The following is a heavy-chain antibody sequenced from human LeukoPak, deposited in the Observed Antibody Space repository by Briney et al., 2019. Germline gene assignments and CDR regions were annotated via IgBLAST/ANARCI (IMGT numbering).Heavy chain of an antibody. J-gene: IGHJ3*02. CDR1: GFTFSSYA. Sequence: PGGSLRLSCAASGFTFSSYAMSCVRPAPGKGLAWVSAISGSGGNTYYADSVKGRFTISRDNSKNTLYLQMNSLRAEDTAVYYCAKAKTMTHDAFDIWGQGTMVTVSS. CDR3: AKAKTMTHDAFDI. D-gene: IGHD3-22*01. CDR2: ISGSGGNT. V-gene: IGHV3-23*01.